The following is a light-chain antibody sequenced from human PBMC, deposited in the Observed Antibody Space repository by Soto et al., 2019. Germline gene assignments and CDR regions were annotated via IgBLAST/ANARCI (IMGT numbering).Light chain of an antibody. V-gene: IGLV2-14*01. Sequence: GLTQPASVSGSPGQSITISCTGTSSDVGGYNYVSWYQQHPGKAPKLMVYDVSNRPSGVSNRFSGSKSGNTASLTISGLQAEDEADYYCSSYTSSSTLVFGTGTKVPS. CDR2: DVS. CDR3: SSYTSSSTLV. J-gene: IGLJ1*01. CDR1: SSDVGGYNY.